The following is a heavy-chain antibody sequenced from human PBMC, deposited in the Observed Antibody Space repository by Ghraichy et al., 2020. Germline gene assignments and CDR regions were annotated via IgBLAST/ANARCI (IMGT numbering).Heavy chain of an antibody. V-gene: IGHV3-30*18. Sequence: LSLTCAASGFTFSSYGMHWVRQAPGKGLEWVAVISYDGSNKYYADSVKGRFTISRDNSKNTLYLQMNSLRAEDTAVYYCAKVGYSSSWYSYFDYWGQGTLVTVSS. CDR2: ISYDGSNK. D-gene: IGHD6-13*01. CDR3: AKVGYSSSWYSYFDY. J-gene: IGHJ4*02. CDR1: GFTFSSYG.